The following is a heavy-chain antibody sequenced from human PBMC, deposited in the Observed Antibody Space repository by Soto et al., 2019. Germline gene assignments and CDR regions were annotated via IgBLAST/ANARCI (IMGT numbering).Heavy chain of an antibody. CDR3: ARDLGYCSSTSCYDYYYYYMDV. D-gene: IGHD2-2*01. CDR2: INAVNGNT. CDR1: GYTFTDYT. V-gene: IGHV1-3*01. J-gene: IGHJ6*03. Sequence: QVQLVQSGAEVKKPGASVKVSCKASGYTFTDYTMHWVRQAPGQRLEWMGWINAVNGNTKYSQKFQGRVTITRDTSASTAYMELSCLRSEDTAVYYCARDLGYCSSTSCYDYYYYYMDVWGKGTTVTVSS.